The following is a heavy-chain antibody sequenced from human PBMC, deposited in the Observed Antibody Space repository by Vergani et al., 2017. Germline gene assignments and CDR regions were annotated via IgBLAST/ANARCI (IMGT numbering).Heavy chain of an antibody. CDR2: ISWDGVST. CDR1: GFTFDDYA. Sequence: EVQVVETGGGLVQPGGSLRLSCAASGFTFDDYAMHWVRHAPGKGLEWVSLISWDGVSTNYADSVRGRFTISRDNTKNSLYLHMNNLRPEDTAFYYCAKGRGTVMVNNWGKGTLVTVSS. V-gene: IGHV3-43*01. D-gene: IGHD2-8*01. J-gene: IGHJ4*02. CDR3: AKGRGTVMVNN.